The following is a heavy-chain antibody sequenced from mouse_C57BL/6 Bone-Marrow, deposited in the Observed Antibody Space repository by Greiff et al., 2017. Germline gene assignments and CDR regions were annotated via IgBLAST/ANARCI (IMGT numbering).Heavy chain of an antibody. D-gene: IGHD1-1*01. J-gene: IGHJ2*01. V-gene: IGHV5-16*01. CDR2: INYDGSST. Sequence: EVMLVESEGGLVQPGSSMKLSCTASGFTFSDYYMAWVRQVPEKGLEWVANINYDGSSTYYLDSLKSRFIISRDNAKNILYLQMSSLKSEDTATYYCARDTGYYGSSYVFDYWGQGTTLTVSS. CDR3: ARDTGYYGSSYVFDY. CDR1: GFTFSDYY.